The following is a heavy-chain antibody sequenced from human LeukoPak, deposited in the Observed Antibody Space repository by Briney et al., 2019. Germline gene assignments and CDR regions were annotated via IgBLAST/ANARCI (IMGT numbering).Heavy chain of an antibody. J-gene: IGHJ4*02. D-gene: IGHD1-26*01. V-gene: IGHV3-74*01. CDR3: ARDKALSGSYRCSDY. Sequence: GGSLRLSCAASGFTFSSYWMHWVRQAPGKGLVWVSRINTDGSSTSYADSVKGRFTISRDNAKNTVYLEMNSLRAEDTAVYYCARDKALSGSYRCSDYWGQGTLVTVSS. CDR1: GFTFSSYW. CDR2: INTDGSST.